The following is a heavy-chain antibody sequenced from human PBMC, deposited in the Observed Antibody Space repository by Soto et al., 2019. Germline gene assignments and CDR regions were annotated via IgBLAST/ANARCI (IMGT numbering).Heavy chain of an antibody. CDR2: MNPNSGNT. V-gene: IGHV1-8*01. CDR3: ARGINYYDSGDDAFDI. CDR1: GYTFTSYD. D-gene: IGHD3-10*01. J-gene: IGHJ3*02. Sequence: QVQLVQSGAEVKKPGASVKVSCKASGYTFTSYDINWVRQATGQGLEWMGWMNPNSGNTGYAQKFQGRVTMTRNTSIITAYMELSSLRSGDTAVYYCARGINYYDSGDDAFDIWGQGTMVTVSS.